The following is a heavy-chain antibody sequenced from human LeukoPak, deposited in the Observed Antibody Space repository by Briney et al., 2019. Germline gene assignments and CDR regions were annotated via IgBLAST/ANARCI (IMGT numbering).Heavy chain of an antibody. J-gene: IGHJ4*02. V-gene: IGHV3-23*01. Sequence: GGSLRLSCAASGFTFSSFAMSWVRQAPGKGLDWVSTISGSGGNTYYADSVKGRFTISRDNSKNTLYLQMNSLRAEDTAVYYCAKDGVTFGGVIAPIFYYFDYWGQGTLVTVSS. D-gene: IGHD3-16*02. CDR1: GFTFSSFA. CDR3: AKDGVTFGGVIAPIFYYFDY. CDR2: ISGSGGNT.